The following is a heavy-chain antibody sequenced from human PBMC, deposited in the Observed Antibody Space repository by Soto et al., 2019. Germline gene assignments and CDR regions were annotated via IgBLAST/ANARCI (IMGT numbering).Heavy chain of an antibody. J-gene: IGHJ6*02. Sequence: QVHLVQSGAEVKKPGASVKVSCKTSGYTFTDYAITWVRQAPGQGLEWMGWISAYNGNTNYAQKLQGRVTMTTDTNTXXAHMELRSLRSDDTAVYYCASSVRVPAAIPYGMDVWGQGTTVIVSS. V-gene: IGHV1-18*01. CDR3: ASSVRVPAAIPYGMDV. CDR1: GYTFTDYA. CDR2: ISAYNGNT. D-gene: IGHD2-2*01.